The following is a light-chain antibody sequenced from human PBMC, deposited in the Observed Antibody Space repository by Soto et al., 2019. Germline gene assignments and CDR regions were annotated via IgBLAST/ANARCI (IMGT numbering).Light chain of an antibody. CDR2: GNS. CDR3: QSYDSSLRAV. CDR1: SSNIGAGYD. V-gene: IGLV1-40*01. Sequence: QPVLTQPPSVSGAPGQRVTISCTGSSSNIGAGYDVHWYQQHPGTAPKPLIYGNSNRPSGVPDRFSGSKSATSASLAITGLQAEDEADYYCQSYDSSLRAVFGGGTQLTVL. J-gene: IGLJ2*01.